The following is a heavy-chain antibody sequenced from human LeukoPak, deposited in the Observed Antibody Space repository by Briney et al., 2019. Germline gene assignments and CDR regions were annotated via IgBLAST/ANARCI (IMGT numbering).Heavy chain of an antibody. Sequence: ASVKVSCKASGYTFTSYGISWVRQAPGQGLEWMGWIIAYNGNTNYAQKLQGRVPMTTDTSTSTAYMELRSLRSDDTAVYYCARDLSLEYYYGSGSHFDYWGQGTLVTVSS. J-gene: IGHJ4*02. D-gene: IGHD3-10*01. V-gene: IGHV1-18*01. CDR3: ARDLSLEYYYGSGSHFDY. CDR1: GYTFTSYG. CDR2: IIAYNGNT.